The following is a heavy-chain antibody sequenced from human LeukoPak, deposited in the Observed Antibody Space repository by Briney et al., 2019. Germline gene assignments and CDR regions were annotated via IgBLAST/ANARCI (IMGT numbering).Heavy chain of an antibody. J-gene: IGHJ4*02. CDR2: ISYDGSNK. V-gene: IGHV3-30*18. D-gene: IGHD3-22*01. Sequence: GGSLRLSCAASGFTFSSYGMHWVRQAPGKGLEWVAVISYDGSNKYYADSVKDRFTISRDNSKNTLYLQMNSLRAEDTAVYYCAKDDSSGYYGHWGQGTLVTVSS. CDR3: AKDDSSGYYGH. CDR1: GFTFSSYG.